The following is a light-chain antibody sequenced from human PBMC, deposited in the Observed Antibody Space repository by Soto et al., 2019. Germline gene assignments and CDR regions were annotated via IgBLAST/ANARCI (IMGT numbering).Light chain of an antibody. V-gene: IGKV1-5*01. Sequence: DIQMTQSPSTLSASVGDRVTITCRASQSISSWLAWYQQKPGKAPKLLIYDASSLESGVPSRFSGSGSGTEFTLTISSLQPDDFATYYCQQYNRLETFGQGTKVDIK. CDR3: QQYNRLET. J-gene: IGKJ1*01. CDR2: DAS. CDR1: QSISSW.